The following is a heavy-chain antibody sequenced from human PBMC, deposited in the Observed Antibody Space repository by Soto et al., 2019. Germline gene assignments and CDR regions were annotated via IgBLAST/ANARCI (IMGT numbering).Heavy chain of an antibody. J-gene: IGHJ6*02. Sequence: PGGSLRLSCAASGFTFSNAWMNWVRQAPGKGLEWVGRIKSKTDGGTTDYAAPVKGRFTISRDDSKNTLYLQMNSLKTEDTAVYYCTTEDCTNGVCPRPYYYYGMDVWGQGTTVTVSS. D-gene: IGHD2-8*01. V-gene: IGHV3-15*07. CDR2: IKSKTDGGTT. CDR1: GFTFSNAW. CDR3: TTEDCTNGVCPRPYYYYGMDV.